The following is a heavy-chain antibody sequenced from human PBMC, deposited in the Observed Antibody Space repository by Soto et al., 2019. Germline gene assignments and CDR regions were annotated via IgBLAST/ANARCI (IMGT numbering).Heavy chain of an antibody. J-gene: IGHJ4*02. V-gene: IGHV4-59*01. CDR2: IYYSGST. Sequence: PSETLSLTCTVSGDSMSSYYWSWIRQPPGKGLEWIGYIYYSGSTTYNPSLRSRVTMSVDTSKNQFSLRLSSVTAADTAVYYCARTKSNYQTFNHWGQGSQVTVSS. CDR1: GDSMSSYY. CDR3: ARTKSNYQTFNH. D-gene: IGHD4-4*01.